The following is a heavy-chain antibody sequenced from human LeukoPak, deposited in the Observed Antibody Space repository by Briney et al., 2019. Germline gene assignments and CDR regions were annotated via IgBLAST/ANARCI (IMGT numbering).Heavy chain of an antibody. V-gene: IGHV3-21*01. J-gene: IGHJ5*02. CDR1: GFTFSSYS. D-gene: IGHD5-18*01. CDR3: ARGSGYSYGLFS. CDR2: ISSSSSYI. Sequence: GGSLRLSCAASGFTFSSYSMNWVRQAPGKGLEWVSSISSSSSYIYYADSVTGRFTISRDNAKNSLYLQMNSLRAEDTAVYYCARGSGYSYGLFSWGQGTLVTVSS.